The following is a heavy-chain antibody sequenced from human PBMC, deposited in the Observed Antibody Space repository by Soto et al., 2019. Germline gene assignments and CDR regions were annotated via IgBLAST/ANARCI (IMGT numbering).Heavy chain of an antibody. CDR2: INAGNGNT. CDR1: GYTFTSYA. J-gene: IGHJ6*02. Sequence: ASVKVSCKASGYTFTSYAMHWVRQAPGQRLEWMGWINAGNGNTKYSQKFQGRVTITRDTSASTAYKELSSLRSEDTAVYYCARDPSYYGMDVWGQGTTVTVSS. V-gene: IGHV1-3*01. CDR3: ARDPSYYGMDV.